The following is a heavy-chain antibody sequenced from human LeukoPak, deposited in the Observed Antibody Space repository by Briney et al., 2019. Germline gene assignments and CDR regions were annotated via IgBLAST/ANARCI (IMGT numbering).Heavy chain of an antibody. CDR3: ARVFLNAIDI. D-gene: IGHD2/OR15-2a*01. CDR2: ISSSSTYI. V-gene: IGHV3-21*01. Sequence: PGGSLRLSCAASGFTFSSSTMNWVRKSPGKGLQWVSSISSSSTYIYYADSVKGRFIISRDNAKNSLYLQMNSLRAEDTAVFYCARVFLNAIDIWGQGTMVTVSS. CDR1: GFTFSSST. J-gene: IGHJ3*02.